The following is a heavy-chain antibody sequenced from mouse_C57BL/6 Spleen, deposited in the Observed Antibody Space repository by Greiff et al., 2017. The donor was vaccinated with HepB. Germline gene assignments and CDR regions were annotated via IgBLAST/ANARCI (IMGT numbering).Heavy chain of an antibody. V-gene: IGHV1-80*01. CDR3: ARWRLLRDYAMDY. D-gene: IGHD1-1*01. J-gene: IGHJ4*01. CDR1: GYAFSSYW. CDR2: IYPGDGDT. Sequence: QVQLQQSGAELVKPGASVKISCKASGYAFSSYWMNWVKQRPGKGLEWIGQIYPGDGDTNYNGKFKGKATLTADKSSSTAYMQLSSLTSEDSAVYFCARWRLLRDYAMDYWGQGTSVTVSS.